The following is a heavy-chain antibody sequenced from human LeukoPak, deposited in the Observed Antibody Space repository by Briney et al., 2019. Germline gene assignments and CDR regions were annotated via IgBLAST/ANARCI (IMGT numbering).Heavy chain of an antibody. CDR2: ISSSSSTI. D-gene: IGHD3-22*01. CDR1: GFTFSSYS. Sequence: PGGSLRLSCAASGFTFSSYSMNWVRQAPGKGLEWVSYISSSSSTIYYADSVKGRFTISRDNAKNSLYLQMNSLRAEDTAVYYCARRNYDSSGYPTDYYYMDVWGKGTTVTVSS. V-gene: IGHV3-48*04. J-gene: IGHJ6*03. CDR3: ARRNYDSSGYPTDYYYMDV.